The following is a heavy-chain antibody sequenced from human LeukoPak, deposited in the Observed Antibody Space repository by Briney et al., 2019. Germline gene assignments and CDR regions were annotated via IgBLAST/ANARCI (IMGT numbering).Heavy chain of an antibody. D-gene: IGHD3-22*01. J-gene: IGHJ4*02. V-gene: IGHV3-11*01. CDR1: GFTFSDYY. CDR3: XXXXXXXSSGYGVGY. Sequence: GGSLRLSCAASGFTFSDYYMSWIRQAPGKGLEWISYITNSGTTIYYADSVKGRFTISSDNAKNSLYLQINSLRAEDTAVYYXXXXXXXXSSGYGVGYWGQGTLVTVSS. CDR2: ITNSGTTI.